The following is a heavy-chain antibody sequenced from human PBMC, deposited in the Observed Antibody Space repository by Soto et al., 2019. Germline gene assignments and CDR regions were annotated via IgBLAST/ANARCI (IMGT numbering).Heavy chain of an antibody. CDR2: IFPKFGTT. V-gene: IGHV1-69*01. J-gene: IGHJ6*02. Sequence: QVQLVQSGAEVKKPGSSVKVSCKASGDTDTNYVISWVRQAPGQGLEWMGGIFPKFGTTYAAQKLQDRLTITADESTSTVYMQLSSLRLDDTAVYYCAAEMTFGKLSVVWGQGTTVTVSS. CDR1: GDTDTNYV. D-gene: IGHD3-16*02. CDR3: AAEMTFGKLSVV.